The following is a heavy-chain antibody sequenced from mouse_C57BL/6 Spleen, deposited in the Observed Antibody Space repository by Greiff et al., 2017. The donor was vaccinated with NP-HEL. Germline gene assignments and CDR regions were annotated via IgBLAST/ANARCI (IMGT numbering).Heavy chain of an antibody. V-gene: IGHV1-15*01. J-gene: IGHJ1*03. D-gene: IGHD2-5*01. CDR1: GYTFTDYE. CDR3: TRWDYSNSFDV. CDR2: IDPETGGT. Sequence: QVQLQQSGAELVRPGASVTLSCKASGYTFTDYEMHWVQQTPVHGLEWIGAIDPETGGTAYNQKFKGKAILTADKSSSTAYMELRSLTSEDSAVYYCTRWDYSNSFDVWGTGTTVTVSS.